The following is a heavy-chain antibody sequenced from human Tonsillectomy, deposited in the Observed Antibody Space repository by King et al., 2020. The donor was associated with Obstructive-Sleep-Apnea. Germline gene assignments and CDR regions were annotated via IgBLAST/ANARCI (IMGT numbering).Heavy chain of an antibody. D-gene: IGHD3-10*01. CDR2: ISYDGSNK. CDR1: GFTFSSYG. J-gene: IGHJ4*02. CDR3: AKSPGGTMVRGGFDY. Sequence: VQLVESGGGVVQPGRSLRLSCAASGFTFSSYGMHWVRQAPGKGLEWVAVISYDGSNKYYADSVKGRFTISRDNSKNTLYLQMNSLRAEDTAVYYCAKSPGGTMVRGGFDYWGQGTLVTVSS. V-gene: IGHV3-30*18.